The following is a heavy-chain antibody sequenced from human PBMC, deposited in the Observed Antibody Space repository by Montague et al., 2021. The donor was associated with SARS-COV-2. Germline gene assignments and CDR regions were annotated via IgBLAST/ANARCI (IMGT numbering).Heavy chain of an antibody. CDR3: ERDRYSSGWSIHFDY. V-gene: IGHV4-59*13. Sequence: SETLSLTCTVSGGSINSYSWNWIRKPPGKGLEWIGNIHYSRSTNYNPNIKRRVTISVETSTNQISLNLSSVTVADTAVYYCERDRYSSGWSIHFDYWGQGTLVTVSS. J-gene: IGHJ4*02. CDR2: IHYSRST. CDR1: GGSINSYS. D-gene: IGHD6-19*01.